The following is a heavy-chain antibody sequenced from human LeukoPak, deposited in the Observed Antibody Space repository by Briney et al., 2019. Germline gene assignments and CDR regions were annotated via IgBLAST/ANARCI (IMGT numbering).Heavy chain of an antibody. J-gene: IGHJ5*02. CDR2: ISGSGDST. CDR3: AKARGYSSSSENNWFDP. V-gene: IGHV3-23*01. CDR1: GFTFSSYA. D-gene: IGHD6-6*01. Sequence: TGGSLRLSCAASGFTFSSYAMNWIRQVPGKGLEWVSAISGSGDSTYYGDSVKGRFTISRDNSKSTLYLQMNSLRAEDTALYYCAKARGYSSSSENNWFDPWGQGTLVTASS.